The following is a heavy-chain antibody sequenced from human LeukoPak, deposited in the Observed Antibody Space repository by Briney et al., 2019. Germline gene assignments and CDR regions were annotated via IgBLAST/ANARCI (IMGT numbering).Heavy chain of an antibody. D-gene: IGHD4-17*01. CDR3: AKVMEVTTTVTYWIYFDY. J-gene: IGHJ4*02. CDR1: GFTFSSYG. V-gene: IGHV3-23*01. CDR2: ISGSGGST. Sequence: GGSLRLSCAASGFTFSSYGMHWVRQAPGKGLEWVSAISGSGGSTYYADPVKGRFTISRDNSKNTLYLQMNSLRAEDTAVYYCAKVMEVTTTVTYWIYFDYWGQGTLVTVSS.